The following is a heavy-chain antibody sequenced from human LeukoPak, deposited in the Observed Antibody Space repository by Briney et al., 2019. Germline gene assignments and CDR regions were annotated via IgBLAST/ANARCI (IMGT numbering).Heavy chain of an antibody. CDR3: ARESGWYAPGAFDI. CDR1: GFTSSSYS. V-gene: IGHV3-21*01. CDR2: ISSSSSYI. Sequence: GGSLRLSCAASGFTSSSYSMNWVRQAPGKGLEWVSSISSSSSYIYYADSVKGRFTISRDNAKNSLYLQMNSLRAEDTAVYYCARESGWYAPGAFDIWGQGTMVTVSS. D-gene: IGHD6-19*01. J-gene: IGHJ3*02.